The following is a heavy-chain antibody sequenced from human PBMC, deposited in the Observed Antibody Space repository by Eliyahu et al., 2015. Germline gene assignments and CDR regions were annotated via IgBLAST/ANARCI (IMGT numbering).Heavy chain of an antibody. CDR3: AKSLGSSGYYWDFDY. D-gene: IGHD3-22*01. Sequence: EVQLLESGGGLVQPGGSLRLSCAAXGFTFSXYAMSWVRQAPGKGLEWVSAISGSGDITYFPDSVKGRFTISRDNSKNTLYLQMNSLRADDTAVYYCAKSLGSSGYYWDFDYWGQGTLVTVSS. V-gene: IGHV3-23*01. J-gene: IGHJ4*02. CDR2: ISGSGDIT. CDR1: GFTFSXYA.